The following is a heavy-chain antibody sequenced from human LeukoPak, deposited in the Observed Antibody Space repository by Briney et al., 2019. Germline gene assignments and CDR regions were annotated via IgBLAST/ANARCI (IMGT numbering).Heavy chain of an antibody. V-gene: IGHV4-34*01. D-gene: IGHD2-2*01. CDR3: ARVPYCSSTSCYLRAFDI. J-gene: IGHJ3*02. CDR2: INHSGST. Sequence: SETLSLTCAVYGGSFSGYYCSWIRQPPGKGLEWIGEINHSGSTNYNPSLKSRVTISVDTSKNQFSLKLSSVTAADTAVYYCARVPYCSSTSCYLRAFDIWGQGTMVTVSS. CDR1: GGSFSGYY.